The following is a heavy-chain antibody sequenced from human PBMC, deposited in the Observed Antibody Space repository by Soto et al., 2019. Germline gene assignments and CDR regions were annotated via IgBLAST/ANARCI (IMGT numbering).Heavy chain of an antibody. CDR2: ISSSSSDI. D-gene: IGHD3-3*02. Sequence: EVQLVESGGGLVKPGGSLRLSCAASGFTFSSYSMTWVRQAPGKGLEWVSSISSSSSDILSADSVKGRFTISRDNAKNSLYLQMNSLRAEDTAVYFCVRRRLTDGFIFGPYYQYYGLDVWGQGVTVTVSS. CDR1: GFTFSSYS. V-gene: IGHV3-21*01. CDR3: VRRRLTDGFIFGPYYQYYGLDV. J-gene: IGHJ6*02.